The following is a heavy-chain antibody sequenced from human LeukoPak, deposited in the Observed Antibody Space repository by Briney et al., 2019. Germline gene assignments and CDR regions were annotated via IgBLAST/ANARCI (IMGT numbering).Heavy chain of an antibody. CDR3: AKVGLGYGGYDSGGYAYGN. CDR1: GFTFRSCA. CDR2: IGGSPGDT. D-gene: IGHD5-12*01. V-gene: IGHV3-23*01. J-gene: IGHJ4*02. Sequence: GGSLRLSCVVSGFTFRSCAMSWVRQGPGKGLEWVSAIGGSPGDTYYADSVKGRFTISRDNYKNTVYLQMNSLRAEDTAVYFCAKVGLGYGGYDSGGYAYGNWGQGTLVTVSS.